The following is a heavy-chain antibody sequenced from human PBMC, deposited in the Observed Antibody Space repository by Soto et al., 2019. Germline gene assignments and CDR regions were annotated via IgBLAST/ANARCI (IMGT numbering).Heavy chain of an antibody. D-gene: IGHD3-16*01. V-gene: IGHV3-23*01. J-gene: IGHJ5*02. CDR1: GFTFSDYA. CDR3: GKKIPRGGGLPFSFAP. CDR2: ISGGGAHT. Sequence: EVQLLESGGDLVQPGGSLRLSCAVSGFTFSDYAMSWLRQAPGKGLEWVSGISGGGAHTYYAASVKGRFIISRDNSKDRVYLKMNSRRVDDTPVYYCGKKIPRGGGLPFSFAPWGRGTLVTAPS.